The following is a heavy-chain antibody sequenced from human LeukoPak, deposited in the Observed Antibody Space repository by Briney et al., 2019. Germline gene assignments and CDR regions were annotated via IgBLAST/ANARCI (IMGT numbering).Heavy chain of an antibody. D-gene: IGHD6-13*01. V-gene: IGHV2-70*11. CDR2: IDWDDDK. CDR3: ARKIVEAGTFDY. J-gene: IGHJ4*02. Sequence: SGPTLVNPTQTLTLTCTFSGFSLSSSGMYVSWIRQPPGKALEWLARIDWDDDKSYSTSLKTRLTISKDTSKSQVVLTMTNMDPVDTATYYCARKIVEAGTFDYWGQGTQVTVSS. CDR1: GFSLSSSGMY.